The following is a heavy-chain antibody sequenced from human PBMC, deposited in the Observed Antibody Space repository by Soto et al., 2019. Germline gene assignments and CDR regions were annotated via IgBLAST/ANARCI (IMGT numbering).Heavy chain of an antibody. Sequence: SETLSLTCTVSGGSISSYYWSWIRQPAGKGLEWIGRIYTSGSTNYNPSLKSRVTMSVDTSKNQFSLKLSSVTAADTAVYYCAREGRKYQLLYSEFDYGGQGTLVTVSS. CDR3: AREGRKYQLLYSEFDY. CDR1: GGSISSYY. V-gene: IGHV4-4*07. CDR2: IYTSGST. D-gene: IGHD2-2*02. J-gene: IGHJ4*02.